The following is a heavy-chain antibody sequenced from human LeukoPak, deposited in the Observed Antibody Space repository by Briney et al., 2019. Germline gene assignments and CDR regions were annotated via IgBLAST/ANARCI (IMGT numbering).Heavy chain of an antibody. V-gene: IGHV1-2*02. D-gene: IGHD5-24*01. CDR2: INHSSGDT. CDR1: GYSFNDYY. Sequence: GASVKVSCKASGYSFNDYYIYWVRHAPGQGLEWIGRINHSSGDTNYAQKFHGRVTMTRDTSISTAYMELSGLTSDDTAVYYCARNNRYDGYLYNWFDPWGQGTLVTVSS. J-gene: IGHJ5*02. CDR3: ARNNRYDGYLYNWFDP.